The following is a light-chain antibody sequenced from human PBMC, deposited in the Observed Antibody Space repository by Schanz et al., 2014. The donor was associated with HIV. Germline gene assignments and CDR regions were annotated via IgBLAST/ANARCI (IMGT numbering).Light chain of an antibody. Sequence: EIVLTQSPGTLSLSPGERATLSCRARQSVSRSYLAWYQQKPGQAPRLLIYGASSRATGIPDRFSGSGSGTDFTLTISRLEPEDFAVYYCQQYDISPPWTFGQGTKVEI. J-gene: IGKJ1*01. CDR2: GAS. CDR1: QSVSRSY. V-gene: IGKV3-20*01. CDR3: QQYDISPPWT.